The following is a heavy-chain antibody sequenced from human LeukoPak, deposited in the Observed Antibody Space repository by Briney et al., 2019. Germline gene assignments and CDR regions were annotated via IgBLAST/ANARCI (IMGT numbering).Heavy chain of an antibody. V-gene: IGHV4-39*07. CDR1: GGSINSGSYY. Sequence: SETLSLTCTVSGGSINSGSYYWGWVRQTPNKGLEWIGNCYYTGITYYNPSLKSRVTISVDTSKNQFSLQLNSVTAADTAVYYCASPAPYESSGYYKLWGQGILVTVSS. CDR3: ASPAPYESSGYYKL. CDR2: CYYTGIT. J-gene: IGHJ4*02. D-gene: IGHD3-22*01.